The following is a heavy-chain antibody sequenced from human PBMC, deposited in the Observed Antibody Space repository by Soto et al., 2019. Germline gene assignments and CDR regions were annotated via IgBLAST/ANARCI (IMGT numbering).Heavy chain of an antibody. CDR3: AADLDSSGSFDY. D-gene: IGHD6-19*01. Sequence: SVKVSCKASGFTFTSSAVQWVRQARGQRLEWIGWIVVGSGNTNYAQKFQERVTITRDMSTSTAYMELSSLRSEDTAVYYCAADLDSSGSFDYWGQGTLVTVSS. CDR2: IVVGSGNT. V-gene: IGHV1-58*01. CDR1: GFTFTSSA. J-gene: IGHJ4*02.